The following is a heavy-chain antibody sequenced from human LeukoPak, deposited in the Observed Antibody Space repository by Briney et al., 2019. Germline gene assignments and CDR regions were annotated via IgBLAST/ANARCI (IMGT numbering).Heavy chain of an antibody. J-gene: IGHJ5*02. CDR3: AVGYYDFWSGPPGWFDP. D-gene: IGHD3-3*01. V-gene: IGHV4-31*03. CDR1: GGSISSGGYY. CDR2: IYYSGST. Sequence: PSETLSLTCTVSGGSISSGGYYWSWIRQHPGKGLEWIGYIYYSGSTYYNPSLKSRVTISVDTSKNQFSLKLSSVTAADTAVYYCAVGYYDFWSGPPGWFDPWGQGTLVTVSS.